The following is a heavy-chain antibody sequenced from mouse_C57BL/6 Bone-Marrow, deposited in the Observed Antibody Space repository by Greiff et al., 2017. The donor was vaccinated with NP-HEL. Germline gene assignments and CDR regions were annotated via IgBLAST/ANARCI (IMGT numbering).Heavy chain of an antibody. J-gene: IGHJ4*01. CDR1: GFTFRDYG. CDR3: ARQAFDGYYAMDY. V-gene: IGHV5-15*01. Sequence: EVKLVESGGGLVQPGGSLKLSCAASGFTFRDYGMAWVRQAPRQGPEWVAFISNLAYRIYYADTVTGRFTISRENAKNTLYLEMSSLRSEDTAMYYCARQAFDGYYAMDYWGQGTSVTVSS. CDR2: ISNLAYRI. D-gene: IGHD2-3*01.